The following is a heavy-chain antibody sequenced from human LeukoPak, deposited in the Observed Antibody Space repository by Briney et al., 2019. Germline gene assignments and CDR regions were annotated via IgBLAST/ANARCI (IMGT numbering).Heavy chain of an antibody. CDR2: ISYDGSNK. D-gene: IGHD4-17*01. V-gene: IGHV3-30*18. CDR3: AKDRVLGYGDYYFDY. CDR1: GFTFSSYG. J-gene: IGHJ4*02. Sequence: GGSLRLSCAASGFTFSSYGMHWVRQAPGKGLEWVAVISYDGSNKYYADSVKGRFTISRDNSKNTLYLQMNSLRAEDTAVYSCAKDRVLGYGDYYFDYWGQGTLVTVSS.